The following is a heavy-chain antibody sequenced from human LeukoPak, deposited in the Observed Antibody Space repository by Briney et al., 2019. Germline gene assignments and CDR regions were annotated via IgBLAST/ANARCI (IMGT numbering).Heavy chain of an antibody. CDR1: GDSITNYF. J-gene: IGHJ4*02. CDR2: IYTSGST. Sequence: PSETLSLTCTVSGDSITNYFWNWIRQPAGKGLGWIGRIYTSGSTNYNPSLESRVTMSVDTSKNQFSLKVTSVTAADTAVYFCARETTYRSVDYWGQGTLVTVSS. D-gene: IGHD6-19*01. V-gene: IGHV4-4*07. CDR3: ARETTYRSVDY.